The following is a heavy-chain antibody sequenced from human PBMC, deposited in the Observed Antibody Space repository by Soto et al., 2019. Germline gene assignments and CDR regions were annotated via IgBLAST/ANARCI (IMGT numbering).Heavy chain of an antibody. CDR3: ARGYCSGGSCYDAFDI. D-gene: IGHD2-15*01. J-gene: IGHJ3*02. V-gene: IGHV1-2*04. Sequence: QVQLVQSGAEVKKPGASVKVSCKASGYTFTGYYMHWVRQAPGQGLEWMGWINPNSGGTNYAQKFQGWVTMTRDTSLSTAYMELSRLRSDDTAVYYCARGYCSGGSCYDAFDIWGQGTMVTVSS. CDR2: INPNSGGT. CDR1: GYTFTGYY.